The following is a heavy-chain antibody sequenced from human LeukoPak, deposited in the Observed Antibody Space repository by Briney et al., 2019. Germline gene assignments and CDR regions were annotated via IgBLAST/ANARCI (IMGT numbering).Heavy chain of an antibody. CDR1: GFTFSSYW. CDR3: ARGEVAVAGLAIPYYFDY. J-gene: IGHJ4*02. Sequence: GGSLRLSCAASGFTFSSYWMTWVRQAPDKGLEWVANIKQDGGEMYYVDSLKGRFTISRDNAKNSLYLQMNSLRAEDTAVYYCARGEVAVAGLAIPYYFDYWGQGTLVTVSS. CDR2: IKQDGGEM. V-gene: IGHV3-7*01. D-gene: IGHD6-19*01.